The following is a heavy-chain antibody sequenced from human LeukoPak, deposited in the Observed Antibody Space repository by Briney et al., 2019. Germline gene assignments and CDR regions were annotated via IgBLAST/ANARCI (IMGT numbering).Heavy chain of an antibody. CDR3: ARDMGSLRYFDWFPHY. V-gene: IGHV1-18*01. CDR1: GYTFTSYG. Sequence: ASVKVPCKASGYTFTSYGISWVRQAPGQGLEWMGWISAYNGNTNYAQKLQGRVTMTTDTSTSTAYMELRSLRSDDTAVYYCARDMGSLRYFDWFPHYWGQGTLVTVSS. J-gene: IGHJ4*02. D-gene: IGHD3-9*01. CDR2: ISAYNGNT.